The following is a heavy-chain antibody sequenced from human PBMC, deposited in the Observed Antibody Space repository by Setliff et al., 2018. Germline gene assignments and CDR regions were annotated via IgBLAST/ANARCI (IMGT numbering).Heavy chain of an antibody. V-gene: IGHV3-21*01. J-gene: IGHJ5*02. Sequence: GESLKISCTASGFIFSNYWITWVRQAPGKGLEWVSSISSSSSYIYYADSVKGRFTISRDNAKNSLYLQMNSLRAEDTAVYYCARVLNWFDPWGQGTLVTVS. CDR3: ARVLNWFDP. CDR2: ISSSSSYI. D-gene: IGHD1-26*01. CDR1: GFIFSNYW.